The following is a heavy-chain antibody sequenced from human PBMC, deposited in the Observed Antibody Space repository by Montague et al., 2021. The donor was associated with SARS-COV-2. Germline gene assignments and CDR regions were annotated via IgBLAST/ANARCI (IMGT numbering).Heavy chain of an antibody. CDR1: GASMRTYY. V-gene: IGHV4-59*01. Sequence: SESHSLVYSVSGASMRTYYWTWIRESPGRGLERIGYISNSGITNYNPSLKSRATISLDTSKTQFSLKLTSVTTSDTALYYCARDLGWGRWYIDVWGRGTLVTVSS. J-gene: IGHJ2*01. CDR3: ARDLGWGRWYIDV. CDR2: ISNSGIT. D-gene: IGHD1-26*01.